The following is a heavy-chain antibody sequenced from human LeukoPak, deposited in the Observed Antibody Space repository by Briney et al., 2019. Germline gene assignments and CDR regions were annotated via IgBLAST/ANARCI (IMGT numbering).Heavy chain of an antibody. CDR2: INGNGGRT. V-gene: IGHV3-20*04. Sequence: GGSLRLSCVASGFIFNEYGMTWVRQIPGKGLEWVCGINGNGGRTGYAGSVKGRFTISRDNAKNSLYLEMDSLRAEDTALYFCARLFNAGLGAPLDYGGQGTLVSVSS. D-gene: IGHD1-26*01. J-gene: IGHJ4*02. CDR1: GFIFNEYG. CDR3: ARLFNAGLGAPLDY.